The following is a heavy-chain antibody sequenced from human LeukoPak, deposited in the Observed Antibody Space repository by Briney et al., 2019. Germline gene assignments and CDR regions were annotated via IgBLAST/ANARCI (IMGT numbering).Heavy chain of an antibody. CDR3: AKDRATVVTPNFDS. J-gene: IGHJ4*02. D-gene: IGHD4-23*01. V-gene: IGHV3-30-3*01. Sequence: GGSLRLSCAASGFTFSSYAMHWVRQAPGKGLEWVAVISYDGSNKYYADSVKGRFTISRDNSKNTLYLQMHSLRADDTAVYYCAKDRATVVTPNFDSWGQGTLVTVSS. CDR2: ISYDGSNK. CDR1: GFTFSSYA.